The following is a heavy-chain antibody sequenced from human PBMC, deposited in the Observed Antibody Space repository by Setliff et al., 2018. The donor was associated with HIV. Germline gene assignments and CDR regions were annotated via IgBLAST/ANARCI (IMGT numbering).Heavy chain of an antibody. D-gene: IGHD2-21*02. J-gene: IGHJ3*02. CDR1: GGSISSGDYY. CDR3: AREVDVVTTSDAFDI. CDR2: IYYSGST. V-gene: IGHV4-30-4*08. Sequence: SETLSLTCTVSGGSISSGDYYWSWIRQPPGKGLEWIGYIYYSGSTYYNPSLKSRLTISVDTSKNQFSLKLTSVTAADTAVYYCAREVDVVTTSDAFDIWGQGTMVTVSS.